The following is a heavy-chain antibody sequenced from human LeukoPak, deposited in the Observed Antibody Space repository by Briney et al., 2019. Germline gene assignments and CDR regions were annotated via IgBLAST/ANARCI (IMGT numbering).Heavy chain of an antibody. V-gene: IGHV4-4*09. CDR3: ARKAPKKGWFDP. Sequence: SETLSLSCTVSGGSNNSYYWSWIRQPPGKGLEWIGYTHPSGNTNYSPSLKSRVTISMDMSRNQFSLKLSSVTAADTAVYYCARKAPKKGWFDPWGQGTLVTVSS. CDR2: THPSGNT. J-gene: IGHJ5*02. CDR1: GGSNNSYY.